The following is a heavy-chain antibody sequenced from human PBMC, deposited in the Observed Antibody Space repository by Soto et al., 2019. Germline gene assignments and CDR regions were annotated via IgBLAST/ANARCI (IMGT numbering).Heavy chain of an antibody. J-gene: IGHJ4*02. CDR3: ARDRLSGYTDY. D-gene: IGHD5-18*01. CDR2: IYYSGST. Sequence: QVQLQESGPGLVKPSETLSLTCTVSGGSISSYYWSWIRQPPGKGLEWIGYIYYSGSTNYNPSLKSRVTISVDTSKNQFSLKLSSVTAADTAVYYCARDRLSGYTDYWGQGTLVTVSS. CDR1: GGSISSYY. V-gene: IGHV4-59*01.